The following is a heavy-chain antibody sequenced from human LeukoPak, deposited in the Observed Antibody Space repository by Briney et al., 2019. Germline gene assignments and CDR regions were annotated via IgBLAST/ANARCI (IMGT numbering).Heavy chain of an antibody. CDR1: GGSISSGDYY. Sequence: SETLSLTCTVSGGSISSGDYYWSWIRQPPGKGLEWIGYIYYSGSTYYNPSLKSRVTISVDTSKNQFSLKLSSVTAADTAVYYCARGISIAVAGTAREESYYYYYMDVWGKGTTVTVSS. J-gene: IGHJ6*03. D-gene: IGHD6-19*01. V-gene: IGHV4-30-4*08. CDR3: ARGISIAVAGTAREESYYYYYMDV. CDR2: IYYSGST.